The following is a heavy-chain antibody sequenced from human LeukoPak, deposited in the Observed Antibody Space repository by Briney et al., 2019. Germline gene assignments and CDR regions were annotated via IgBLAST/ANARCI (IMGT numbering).Heavy chain of an antibody. J-gene: IGHJ4*02. CDR3: ARVKKVDTSIDC. D-gene: IGHD5-18*01. Sequence: SETLSLTCTVSGDSISSSSTYYWGWIRQPPGRGLEWIGCLYYTGSTYYNPSLKSRVTISGDTSKNQFSLKLNSVTAADTAVYYCARVKKVDTSIDCWGQGTLVTVSS. CDR1: GDSISSSSTYY. V-gene: IGHV4-39*01. CDR2: LYYTGST.